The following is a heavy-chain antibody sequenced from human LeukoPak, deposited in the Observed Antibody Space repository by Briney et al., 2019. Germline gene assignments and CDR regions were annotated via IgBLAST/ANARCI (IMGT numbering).Heavy chain of an antibody. Sequence: SETLPLTCAVYGGSFSGYYWSWIRQPPGKGLEWIGEINHSGSTNYNPSLKSRVTISVDTSKNQFSLKLSSVTAADTAVYYCARSEYCSSTSCWVYYFDYWGQGTLVTVSS. V-gene: IGHV4-34*01. CDR2: INHSGST. D-gene: IGHD2-2*01. CDR3: ARSEYCSSTSCWVYYFDY. CDR1: GGSFSGYY. J-gene: IGHJ4*02.